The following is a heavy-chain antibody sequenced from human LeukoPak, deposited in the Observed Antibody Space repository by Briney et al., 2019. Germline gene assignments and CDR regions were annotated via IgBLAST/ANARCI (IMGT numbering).Heavy chain of an antibody. CDR2: IIPIFGTA. CDR1: GYTFTVYY. V-gene: IGHV1-69*13. CDR3: ARDYYDSSGYYFDAFDI. Sequence: SVKVSCKPSGYTFTVYYIHWVRQAPGQGLEWMGGIIPIFGTANYAQKFQGRVTITADESTSTAYMELSSLRSEDTAVYYCARDYYDSSGYYFDAFDIWGQGTMVTVSS. J-gene: IGHJ3*02. D-gene: IGHD3-22*01.